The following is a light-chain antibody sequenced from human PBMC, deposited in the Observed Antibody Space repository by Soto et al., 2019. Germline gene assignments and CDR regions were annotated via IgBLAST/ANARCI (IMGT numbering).Light chain of an antibody. CDR1: QSVRNNY. V-gene: IGKV3-20*01. J-gene: IGKJ1*01. CDR2: ETY. Sequence: IVLMQSPDTLSLSPGERVTLSCRASQSVRNNYLAWYQQKPGQAPRLLIYETYRRATGIPDRFSGSGSGIDFTLTISRLEPEDFAVYLCQQCSGSSRTFGLVTKVDIK. CDR3: QQCSGSSRT.